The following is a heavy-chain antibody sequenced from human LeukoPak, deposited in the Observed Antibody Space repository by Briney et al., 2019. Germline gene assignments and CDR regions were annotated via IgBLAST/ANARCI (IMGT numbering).Heavy chain of an antibody. D-gene: IGHD6-13*01. CDR1: GVNVNGNY. CDR2: IYSGGST. J-gene: IGHJ5*02. Sequence: LAGGSLRLSCAVSGVNVNGNYMSWVRQAPGKGLEWVSIIYSGGSTYYADSVKGRFTISRDNSKNTLYLQMNSLRAEDTAVYYCAKVGSNWYPNWFDPWGQGTLVTVSS. V-gene: IGHV3-53*01. CDR3: AKVGSNWYPNWFDP.